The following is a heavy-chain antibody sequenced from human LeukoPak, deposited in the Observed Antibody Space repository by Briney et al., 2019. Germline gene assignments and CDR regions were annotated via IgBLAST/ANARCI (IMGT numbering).Heavy chain of an antibody. D-gene: IGHD5-12*01. J-gene: IGHJ6*03. CDR1: GFTFDDYT. V-gene: IGHV3-43*01. Sequence: RGSLRLSCATSGFTFDDYTMHWVRQTPGKGLEWVSLISWDGDSTYYADSVKGRFTISRDNSKNSLYLQMNSLRTEDTALYYRAKDFGGGYSGYDYHYYYYMDVWGKGTTVTVSS. CDR3: AKDFGGGYSGYDYHYYYYMDV. CDR2: ISWDGDST.